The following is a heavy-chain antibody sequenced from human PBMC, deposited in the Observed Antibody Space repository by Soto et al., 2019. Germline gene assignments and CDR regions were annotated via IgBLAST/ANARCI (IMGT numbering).Heavy chain of an antibody. D-gene: IGHD1-26*01. J-gene: IGHJ4*02. CDR3: ARRYGGNFDY. V-gene: IGHV4-59*01. Sequence: SETLSLTCTVSGGSISSYYWSWIRQPPGKGLEWIGYTYYSGSTNYNPSLKSRVTISVDRSKNQFSLKLSSVTAADTAVYYCARRYGGNFDYWGQGTLVTVSS. CDR2: TYYSGST. CDR1: GGSISSYY.